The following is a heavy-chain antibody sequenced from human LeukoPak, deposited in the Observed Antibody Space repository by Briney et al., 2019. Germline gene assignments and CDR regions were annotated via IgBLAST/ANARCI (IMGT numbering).Heavy chain of an antibody. CDR3: ATTSTPSSGWYNFDY. CDR2: IYYSGST. J-gene: IGHJ4*02. CDR1: GDSISNYY. Sequence: AETESLTCTVSGDSISNYYWSWIRQPPGKGLDWIGYIYYSGSTNYNPSLKSRVTISVDTSKNQFSLKLSSVTAADTAVYYCATTSTPSSGWYNFDYWGQGTLVT. V-gene: IGHV4-59*01. D-gene: IGHD6-19*01.